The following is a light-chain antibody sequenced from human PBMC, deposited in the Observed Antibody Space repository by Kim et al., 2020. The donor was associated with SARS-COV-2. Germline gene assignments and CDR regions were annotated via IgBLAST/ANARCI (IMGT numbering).Light chain of an antibody. CDR2: EDN. CDR1: KLGNTF. J-gene: IGLJ1*01. V-gene: IGLV3-1*01. Sequence: SYELTQPPSMSVSPGQTASITCSGDKLGNTFASWYQQKPGQSPVLVIFEDNRRPSGILERFSGSKSGNTATLTITGTQPLDEADYYCQAWDSSPYVFGPG. CDR3: QAWDSSPYV.